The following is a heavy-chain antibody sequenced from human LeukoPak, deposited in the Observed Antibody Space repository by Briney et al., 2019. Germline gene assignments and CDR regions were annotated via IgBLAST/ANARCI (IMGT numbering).Heavy chain of an antibody. CDR2: FDPEDGET. J-gene: IGHJ4*02. Sequence: ASVKVSCKVSGYTLTELSMHWVRQAPGKGPEWMGGFDPEDGETIYAQKFQGRVTMTEDTSTDTAYMELSSLRSEDTAVYYCATYGGYDSSGYYYFDYWGQGTLVTVSS. CDR1: GYTLTELS. CDR3: ATYGGYDSSGYYYFDY. V-gene: IGHV1-24*01. D-gene: IGHD3-22*01.